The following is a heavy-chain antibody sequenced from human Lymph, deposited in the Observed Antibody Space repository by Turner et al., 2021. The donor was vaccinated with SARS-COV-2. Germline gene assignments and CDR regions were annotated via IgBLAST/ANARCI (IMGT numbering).Heavy chain of an antibody. CDR1: GFTFSNYG. V-gene: IGHV3-33*01. D-gene: IGHD2-8*02. CDR2: IWYDGSNK. Sequence: QVQLFESGGGVVEPGRSRSLSCAASGFTFSNYGMHWVRQAPGKGLEWVAVIWYDGSNKYYAYSVKGRFTISRDNSKNTQYLQMNSLRAEDTAVYYCTRGSGAGDYWGQGTLVTVSS. J-gene: IGHJ4*02. CDR3: TRGSGAGDY.